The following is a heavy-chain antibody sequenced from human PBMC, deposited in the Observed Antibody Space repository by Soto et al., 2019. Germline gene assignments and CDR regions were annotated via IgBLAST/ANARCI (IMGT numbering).Heavy chain of an antibody. V-gene: IGHV4-39*01. CDR3: ARHPSIFY. CDR1: NDSISNSSRY. D-gene: IGHD3-3*01. CDR2: IFSSGDT. Sequence: SETLSLTCSVSNDSISNSSRYWGWIRQPPGMGLEWIGSIFSSGDTLYNPSLKSRVTISMDASKDQFSLKMTSVTAADTAIYNCARHPSIFYWGQGALVTVSS. J-gene: IGHJ4*02.